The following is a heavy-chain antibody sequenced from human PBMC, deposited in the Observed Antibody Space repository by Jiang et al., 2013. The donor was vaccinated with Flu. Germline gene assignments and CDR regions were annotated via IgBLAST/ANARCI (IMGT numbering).Heavy chain of an antibody. V-gene: IGHV4-59*01. D-gene: IGHD4-17*01. J-gene: IGHJ6*02. CDR2: IYYSGST. CDR1: GGSISSYY. CDR3: ARGRHDYGDYDAHYYGMDV. Sequence: SLTCTVSGGSISSYYWSWIRQPPGKGLEWIGYIYYSGSTNYNPSLKSRVTISVDTSKNQFSLKLSSVTAADTAVYYCARGRHDYGDYDAHYYGMDVWGQGTTVTVSS.